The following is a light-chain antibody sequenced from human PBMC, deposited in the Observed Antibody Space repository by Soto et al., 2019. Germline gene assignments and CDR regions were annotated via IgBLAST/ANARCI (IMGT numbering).Light chain of an antibody. V-gene: IGKV1-5*01. CDR3: QQFNRYPLT. Sequence: EMHMIQPTSTLSVSVGDRETITCRSSPTSSSWLAWYQQKPGQAPSLLIYAASTVQGGVPSRFSGSGSGTEFTLTISSLQPEDFAIYYCQQFNRYPLTFGGGTKVDIK. CDR1: PTSSSW. CDR2: AAS. J-gene: IGKJ4*01.